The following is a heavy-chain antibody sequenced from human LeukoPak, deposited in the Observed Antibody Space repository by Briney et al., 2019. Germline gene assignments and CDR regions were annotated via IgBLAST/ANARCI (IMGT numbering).Heavy chain of an antibody. V-gene: IGHV1-2*02. CDR1: GYTFTGYY. D-gene: IGHD3-22*01. CDR3: ARGRGDYYDSSGYSIDY. Sequence: ASVKVSCKASGYTFTGYYMHWVRQAPGQGLEWMGWINPNSGGTNYAQKFQGRVTMTRDTSISTAYMELSSLRSEDTAVYYCARGRGDYYDSSGYSIDYWGQGTLVTVSS. CDR2: INPNSGGT. J-gene: IGHJ4*02.